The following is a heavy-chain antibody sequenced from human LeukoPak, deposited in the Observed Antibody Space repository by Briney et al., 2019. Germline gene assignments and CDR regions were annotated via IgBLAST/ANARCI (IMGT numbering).Heavy chain of an antibody. CDR2: INHSGST. V-gene: IGHV4-34*01. CDR3: ARASRIFGVVM. CDR1: GGSFSGYY. J-gene: IGHJ4*02. Sequence: SETLSLTCAVSGGSFSGYYWSWIRQPPGKGLEWIGEINHSGSTNYNPSLKSRVTISVDTSKNQFSLKLSSVTAADTAVYYCARASRIFGVVMWGQGTLVTVSS. D-gene: IGHD3-3*01.